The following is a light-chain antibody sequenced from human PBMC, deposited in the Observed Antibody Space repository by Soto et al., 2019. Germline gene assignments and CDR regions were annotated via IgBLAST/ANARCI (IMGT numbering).Light chain of an antibody. CDR1: QSVSSY. V-gene: IGKV3-11*01. CDR3: QPRGNYPLT. CDR2: DAS. Sequence: IVLTQYPATLSLSPGESATLSCRASQSVSSYLAWYQQKPGQAPRLLIYDASNRATGIPARFSGSGSGTDFTLTISSLKPEDFAVYYCQPRGNYPLTFGRGTKVDI. J-gene: IGKJ4*01.